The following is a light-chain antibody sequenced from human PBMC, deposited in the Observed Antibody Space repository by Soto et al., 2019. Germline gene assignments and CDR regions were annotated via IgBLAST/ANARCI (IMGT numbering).Light chain of an antibody. CDR3: GTWYSNRRIVV. V-gene: IGLV1-51*01. J-gene: IGLJ2*01. CDR1: TSNIGNNY. Sequence: QSVLTQPPSVSAAPGQKVTISCSGSTSNIGNNYVSWFQQLPGTAPKLLIYDNHKRPSGIPDRFSASKSGTSATLAITGRQTGDDADYHCGTWYSNRRIVVFGGGTKLTVL. CDR2: DNH.